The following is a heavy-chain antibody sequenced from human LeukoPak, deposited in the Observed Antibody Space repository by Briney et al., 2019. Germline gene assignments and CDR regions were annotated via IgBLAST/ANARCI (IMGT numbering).Heavy chain of an antibody. CDR3: ARENWNARYFDC. J-gene: IGHJ4*02. D-gene: IGHD1-1*01. V-gene: IGHV3-66*01. Sequence: GGSLRLSCAASGFTVSSNYMSWVRQAPGKGLEWVSIIYSGGSTYYADSVKGRFTISRDNSKNTLYLQMNNLRAEDTAVYYCARENWNARYFDCWGQGTLVTVSS. CDR2: IYSGGST. CDR1: GFTVSSNY.